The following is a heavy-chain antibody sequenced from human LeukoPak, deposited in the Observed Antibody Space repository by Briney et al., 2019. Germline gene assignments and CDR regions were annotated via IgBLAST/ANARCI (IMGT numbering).Heavy chain of an antibody. J-gene: IGHJ4*02. D-gene: IGHD1-26*01. V-gene: IGHV4-39*07. Sequence: SETLSLTCTVSGVSISSTNSYWGWIRQAPRTWPEWIGNIYSSGRSYYHPSLKSRVTISIDTSDKPFSLKLPSVPAADTAVYYCARKREGPTTGIDSWGQGTLVTVSS. CDR1: GVSISSTNSY. CDR3: ARKREGPTTGIDS. CDR2: IYSSGRS.